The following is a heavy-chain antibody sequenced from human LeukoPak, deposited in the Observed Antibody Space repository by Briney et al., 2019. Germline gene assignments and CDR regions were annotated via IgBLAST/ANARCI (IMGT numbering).Heavy chain of an antibody. CDR2: IKYDGSEK. D-gene: IGHD3-3*01. J-gene: IGHJ4*02. V-gene: IGHV3-7*01. Sequence: GGSLRLSCAASGFTFSSYAMSWVRLAPGKGPEWVANIKYDGSEKYYVDSVKGRFTISRDNAKTSLYLHMNSLRAEDTAVYYCASGFLDDFWSGHFWGQGTLVTVSS. CDR1: GFTFSSYA. CDR3: ASGFLDDFWSGHF.